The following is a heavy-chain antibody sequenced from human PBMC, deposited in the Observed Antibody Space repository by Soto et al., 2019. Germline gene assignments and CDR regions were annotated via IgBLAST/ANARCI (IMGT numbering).Heavy chain of an antibody. V-gene: IGHV1-18*01. D-gene: IGHD3-16*01. Sequence: ASVKVSCKASGYTFTSYGISWVRQAPGQGLEWMGWISAYNGNTNYAQKLQGRVTMTTDTSTSTAYMELRSLRSDDTAVYYCARDPSPRIRHSWVDPWGQGTLVTVSS. CDR2: ISAYNGNT. CDR1: GYTFTSYG. J-gene: IGHJ5*02. CDR3: ARDPSPRIRHSWVDP.